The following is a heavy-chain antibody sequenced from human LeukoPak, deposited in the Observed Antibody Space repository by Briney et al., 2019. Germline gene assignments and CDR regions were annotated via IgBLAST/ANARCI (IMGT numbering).Heavy chain of an antibody. V-gene: IGHV4-61*02. D-gene: IGHD4-17*01. CDR2: IYTSGST. CDR1: GGSISSGSYY. CDR3: ARAYGDYRYYYYYMDV. J-gene: IGHJ6*03. Sequence: SETLSLTCTVSGGSISSGSYYWSWIRQPAGKGLEWIGRIYTSGSTNYNPSLKSRVTISVDTSKNQFSLKLSSVTAADTAIYYCARAYGDYRYYYYYMDVWGKGTTVTVSS.